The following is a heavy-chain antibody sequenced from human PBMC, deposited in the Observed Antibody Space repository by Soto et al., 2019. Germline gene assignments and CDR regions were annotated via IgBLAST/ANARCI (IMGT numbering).Heavy chain of an antibody. CDR2: ISYDGSNK. CDR1: KFTFSNYG. D-gene: IGHD5-12*01. CDR3: ARQRGYAFDI. J-gene: IGHJ3*02. V-gene: IGHV3-30*03. Sequence: QPGGSLRLSCAASKFTFSNYGMHWVRQAPGKGLEWVAVISYDGSNKHYGDSVKGRFTISRDISKNIIYLQMNSLRVEDTAVYYCARQRGYAFDIWGQGTLVTVS.